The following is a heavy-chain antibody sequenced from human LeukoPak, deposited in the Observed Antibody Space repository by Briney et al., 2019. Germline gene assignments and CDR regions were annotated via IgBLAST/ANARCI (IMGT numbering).Heavy chain of an antibody. CDR1: GFTFSSFD. J-gene: IGHJ6*03. Sequence: GGSLRLSCAASGFTFSSFDMDWVRQPTGQGLEWVSTIGTASDTYYPGSVEGRFTLSRDNAKNSLYLQMNSLTAGDTAVYYCARGPPRGKYYYMDVWGKGTTVTVSS. D-gene: IGHD1-1*01. CDR2: IGTASDT. V-gene: IGHV3-13*01. CDR3: ARGPPRGKYYYMDV.